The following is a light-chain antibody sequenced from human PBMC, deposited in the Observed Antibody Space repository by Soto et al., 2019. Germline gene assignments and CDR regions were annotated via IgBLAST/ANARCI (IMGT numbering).Light chain of an antibody. V-gene: IGKV1-9*01. CDR2: AAS. CDR3: RQLNAYPYT. J-gene: IGKJ2*01. CDR1: QGISSY. Sequence: IQLTQSPSSLSASVGDRVTITCRASQGISSYFAWYQQKPGKAPKVLIYAASTLQNGVPPRFSGSGSGTDFTLTISSLHPEDCATYYCRQLNAYPYTVGQGTQLEIK.